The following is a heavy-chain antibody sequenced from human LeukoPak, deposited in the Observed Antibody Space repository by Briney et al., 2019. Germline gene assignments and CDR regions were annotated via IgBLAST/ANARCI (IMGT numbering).Heavy chain of an antibody. V-gene: IGHV3-66*01. CDR3: AREGGGTTPYHYYYGMDV. D-gene: IGHD4-11*01. J-gene: IGHJ6*02. CDR1: GFTVSSNY. Sequence: GGSLRLSCAASGFTVSSNYMSWVRQAPGKGLEWVSVIYSGGSTYYADSVKGRFTISRDNSKNTLYLQMNSLRAEDTAVYYCAREGGGTTPYHYYYGMDVWGQGTTVTVSS. CDR2: IYSGGST.